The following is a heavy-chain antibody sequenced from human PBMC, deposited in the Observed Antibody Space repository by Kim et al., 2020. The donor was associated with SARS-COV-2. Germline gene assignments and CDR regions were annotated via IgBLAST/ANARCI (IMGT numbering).Heavy chain of an antibody. Sequence: SVKVSCKASGGTFSSYAISWVRQAPGQGLEWMGGIIPIFGTANYAQKFQGRVTITADESTSTAYMELSSLRSEDTAVYYCARNDILTVRGGYYYYGMDVWGQGTTVTVSS. CDR1: GGTFSSYA. V-gene: IGHV1-69*13. CDR2: IIPIFGTA. J-gene: IGHJ6*02. CDR3: ARNDILTVRGGYYYYGMDV. D-gene: IGHD3-9*01.